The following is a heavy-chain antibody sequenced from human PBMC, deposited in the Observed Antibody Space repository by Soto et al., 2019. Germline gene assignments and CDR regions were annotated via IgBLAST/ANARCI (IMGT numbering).Heavy chain of an antibody. D-gene: IGHD2-15*01. CDR2: IIPIFGTA. Sequence: GASVKVSCRASGGTFSSYAISWVRQAPGQGLEWMGGIIPIFGTANYAQKFQGRVTITADESTSTAYMELSSLRSEDTAVYYCATPMVAATPQNYFDYWGQGTLVTVSS. V-gene: IGHV1-69*13. J-gene: IGHJ4*02. CDR1: GGTFSSYA. CDR3: ATPMVAATPQNYFDY.